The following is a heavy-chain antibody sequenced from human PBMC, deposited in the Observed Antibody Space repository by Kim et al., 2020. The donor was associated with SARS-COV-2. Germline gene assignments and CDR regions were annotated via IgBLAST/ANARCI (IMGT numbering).Heavy chain of an antibody. V-gene: IGHV3-33*05. J-gene: IGHJ6*02. Sequence: GGSLRLSCAASGFTFSSYGMHWVRQAPGKGLEWVAVISYDGSNKYYADSVKGRFTISRDNSKNTLYLQMNSLRAEDTAVYYCARDLSTIWKYYYGMDVWGQGTTVTVSS. CDR3: ARDLSTIWKYYYGMDV. CDR1: GFTFSSYG. CDR2: ISYDGSNK. D-gene: IGHD5-12*01.